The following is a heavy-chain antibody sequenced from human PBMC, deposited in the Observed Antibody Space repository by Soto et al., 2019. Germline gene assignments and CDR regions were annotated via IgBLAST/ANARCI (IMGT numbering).Heavy chain of an antibody. Sequence: ASVKVSCKASVFSVDTTYCIHWVRRAPGQGLEWMGSINPNSGDTNYAQSFQGRVTMTRDTSISTAYMEVSSLTSGDTAVYYCGSPRSGPSPDVGHWGHGTVVTVSS. D-gene: IGHD2-15*01. CDR3: GSPRSGPSPDVGH. V-gene: IGHV1-2*02. CDR1: VFSVDTTYC. J-gene: IGHJ4*01. CDR2: INPNSGDT.